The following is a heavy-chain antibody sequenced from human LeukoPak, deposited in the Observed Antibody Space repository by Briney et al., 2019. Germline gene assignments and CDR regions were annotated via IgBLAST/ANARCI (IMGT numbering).Heavy chain of an antibody. CDR3: ARERRGVTQLDY. CDR1: GGSISSGDYY. Sequence: SQTLSLTCTVSGGSISSGDYYWSWIRQPPGKGLEWIGYIYCSGITYYNPSLKSRVTISVDTSKNQFSLKLRSVTAADTAVYYCARERRGVTQLDYWGQGTLVTVSS. CDR2: IYCSGIT. V-gene: IGHV4-30-4*01. D-gene: IGHD2-21*02. J-gene: IGHJ4*02.